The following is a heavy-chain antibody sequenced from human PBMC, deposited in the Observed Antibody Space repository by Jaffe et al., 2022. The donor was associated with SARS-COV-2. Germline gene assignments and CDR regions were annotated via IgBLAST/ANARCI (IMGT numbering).Heavy chain of an antibody. D-gene: IGHD6-13*01. CDR3: ARDSSSWSGGYYYYGMDV. Sequence: EVQLVESGGGLVKPGGSLRLSCAASGFTFSSYSMNWVRQAPGKGLEWVSSISSSSSYIYYADSVKGRFTISRDNAKNSLYLQMNSLRAEDTAVYYCARDSSSWSGGYYYYGMDVWGQGTTVTVSS. V-gene: IGHV3-21*01. J-gene: IGHJ6*02. CDR2: ISSSSSYI. CDR1: GFTFSSYS.